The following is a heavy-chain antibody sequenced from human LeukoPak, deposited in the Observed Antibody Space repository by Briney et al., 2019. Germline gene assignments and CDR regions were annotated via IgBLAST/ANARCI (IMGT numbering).Heavy chain of an antibody. Sequence: PGGSLRLSCAASGFTFGSYGMHWVRQAPGKGLEWVAFIRYDGSNKYYADSVKGRFTISRDNSKNTLYLQMNSLRAEDTAVYYCAKDPQKWESYFDYWGQGTLVTVSS. CDR3: AKDPQKWESYFDY. J-gene: IGHJ4*02. CDR1: GFTFGSYG. D-gene: IGHD1-26*01. CDR2: IRYDGSNK. V-gene: IGHV3-30*02.